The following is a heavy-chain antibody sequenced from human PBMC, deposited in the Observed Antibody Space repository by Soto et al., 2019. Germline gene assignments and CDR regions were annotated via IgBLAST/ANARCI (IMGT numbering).Heavy chain of an antibody. CDR1: GFTFSSYS. V-gene: IGHV3-21*01. J-gene: IGHJ5*02. CDR3: ARVRLTGTNRLDP. D-gene: IGHD1-1*01. Sequence: LRLSCASSGFTFSSYSMNWVRQAPGKGLEWVSSISSSSSYIYYADSVKGRFTISRDNAKNSLYLQMNSLRAEDTAVYYCARVRLTGTNRLDPWGQGNTVTVSS. CDR2: ISSSSSYI.